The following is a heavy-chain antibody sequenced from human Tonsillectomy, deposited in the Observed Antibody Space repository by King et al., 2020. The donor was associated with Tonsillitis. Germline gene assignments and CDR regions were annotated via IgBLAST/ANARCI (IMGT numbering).Heavy chain of an antibody. D-gene: IGHD4-17*01. CDR2: IYYSGII. V-gene: IGHV4-59*01. J-gene: IGHJ3*02. Sequence: QLQESGPGLVKPSETLSLTCTVSGGSISSYYWSWIRQSPGKGLEWIGYIYYSGIINYNPSLKSRLTLSLDTSKNQFSLKLISVTAADTAVYYCARDNPHYGDYWVHAFDIWGQGTRVTVSS. CDR1: GGSISSYY. CDR3: ARDNPHYGDYWVHAFDI.